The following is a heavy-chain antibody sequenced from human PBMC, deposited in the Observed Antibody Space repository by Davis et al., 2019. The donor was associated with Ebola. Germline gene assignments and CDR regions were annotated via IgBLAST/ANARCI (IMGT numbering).Heavy chain of an antibody. CDR1: GGSFSGYY. J-gene: IGHJ6*02. D-gene: IGHD3-3*01. CDR2: INHSGST. CDR3: ARGGTTYYDFWSGYPPGMDV. Sequence: MPGGSLRLSCAVYGGSFSGYYWSWIRQPPGKGLEWIGEINHSGSTNYNPSLKSRVTISVDTSKNQFSLKLSSVTAADTAVYYCARGGTTYYDFWSGYPPGMDVWGQGTTVTVSS. V-gene: IGHV4-34*01.